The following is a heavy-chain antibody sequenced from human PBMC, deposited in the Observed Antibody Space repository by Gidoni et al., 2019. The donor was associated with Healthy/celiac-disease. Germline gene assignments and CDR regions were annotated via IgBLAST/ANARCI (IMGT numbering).Heavy chain of an antibody. D-gene: IGHD3-3*02. V-gene: IGHV4-59*01. CDR3: ARSARPVLDYYYGMDV. Sequence: QVQLQESGPGLVKPSETLSLTCTVSGGSISSYYWSWIRQPPGKGLEWIGYIYYSGSTNYNPSLKSRVTISVDTSKNQFSLKLSSVTAADTAVYYCARSARPVLDYYYGMDVWGQGTTVTVSS. CDR2: IYYSGST. CDR1: GGSISSYY. J-gene: IGHJ6*02.